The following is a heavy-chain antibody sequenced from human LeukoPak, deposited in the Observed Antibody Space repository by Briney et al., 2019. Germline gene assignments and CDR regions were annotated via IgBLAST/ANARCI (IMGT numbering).Heavy chain of an antibody. V-gene: IGHV1-46*01. Sequence: ASVKVSCKASGYTFTSYYMHWVRQASGQGLEWMGIINPSGGRTNYAQKFQGRVTMTRDTSTSTVYLELSSLRSEDTAVYYCAREEAMDVWGQGTTVTVSS. CDR1: GYTFTSYY. CDR3: AREEAMDV. CDR2: INPSGGRT. J-gene: IGHJ6*02.